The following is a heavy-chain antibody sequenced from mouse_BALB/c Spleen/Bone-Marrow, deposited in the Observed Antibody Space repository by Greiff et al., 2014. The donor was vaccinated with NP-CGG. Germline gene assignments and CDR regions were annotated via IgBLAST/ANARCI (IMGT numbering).Heavy chain of an antibody. CDR2: INPYNGDT. J-gene: IGHJ3*01. V-gene: IGHV1-37*01. CDR1: GYSFTGYF. CDR3: GSYWFAY. Sequence: VHVKQSGPELVKPGASVKISCKASGYSFTGYFMNWVKQSHGKSLEWIGRINPYNGDTFCNQEFKGKATLTVDKSSSTAHMELLSLTSEDSAVYYCGSYWFAYWGQGTLVTVSA.